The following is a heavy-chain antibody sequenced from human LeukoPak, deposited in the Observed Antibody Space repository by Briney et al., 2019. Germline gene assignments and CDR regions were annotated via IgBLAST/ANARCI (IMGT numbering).Heavy chain of an antibody. J-gene: IGHJ3*02. Sequence: GVLRLSCAASGFTVSTNYMSWVRQAPGKGLEWVSVIYSDGRTYYADSVKGRFTISRDNSKNTLYLQMNSLRAEDTAVYYCARDSGRFDVFDIWGQGTMVTVSS. CDR2: IYSDGRT. V-gene: IGHV3-53*01. CDR3: ARDSGRFDVFDI. D-gene: IGHD3-10*01. CDR1: GFTVSTNY.